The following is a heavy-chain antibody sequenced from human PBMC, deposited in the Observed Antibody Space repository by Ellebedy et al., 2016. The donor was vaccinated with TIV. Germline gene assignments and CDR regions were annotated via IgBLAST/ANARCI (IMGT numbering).Heavy chain of an antibody. V-gene: IGHV3-23*01. CDR3: AKDMRYTTGWGGALDI. CDR1: GFNFGGHA. CDR2: IASSAYTT. J-gene: IGHJ3*02. D-gene: IGHD2-8*02. Sequence: GESLKISCAASGFNFGGHAMTWVRQAPGKGLEWVSSIASSAYTTHYADSVKGRFTISRDNSRNTLYLQMNSLRGEDTAVYFCAKDMRYTTGWGGALDIWGQGAMVTVSS.